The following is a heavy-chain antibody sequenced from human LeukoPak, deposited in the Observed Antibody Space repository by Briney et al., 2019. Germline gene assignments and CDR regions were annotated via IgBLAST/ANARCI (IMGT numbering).Heavy chain of an antibody. CDR2: IYYSGST. Sequence: SETLSLTCTVSGGSITSCGYYWTWIRQHPAKALEWIGHIYYSGSTYYKPSLKSRITISLDTSKNHFSLKLGSVSAADTAVYYCARARLYYGSGSYLYFDFWGQGTLVTVSS. V-gene: IGHV4-31*03. CDR1: GGSITSCGYY. D-gene: IGHD3-10*01. CDR3: ARARLYYGSGSYLYFDF. J-gene: IGHJ4*02.